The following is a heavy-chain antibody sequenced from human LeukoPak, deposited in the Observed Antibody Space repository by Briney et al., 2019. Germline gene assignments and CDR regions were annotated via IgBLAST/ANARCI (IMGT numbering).Heavy chain of an antibody. CDR2: IKEDGSEK. CDR3: ATDPGGASYFDF. D-gene: IGHD3-16*01. V-gene: IGHV3-7*01. J-gene: IGHJ4*02. CDR1: GFTFSRYL. Sequence: GGSMRLSCEASGFTFSRYLMTWVRQAPGKGLERVADIKEDGSEKYYVDSVKGRFIISRDNAKNSLYLQMNSLRVEDTAIYFCATDPGGASYFDFWGQGILVTVSS.